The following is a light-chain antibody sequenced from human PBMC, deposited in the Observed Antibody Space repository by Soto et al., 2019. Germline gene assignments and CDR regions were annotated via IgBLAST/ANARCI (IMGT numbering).Light chain of an antibody. V-gene: IGLV1-40*01. CDR3: QSYDISLSGVV. J-gene: IGLJ2*01. CDR1: RSNIGAGYD. CDR2: GDS. Sequence: QSVLTQPPSVSGAPGQRVTISCTGSRSNIGAGYDVHWYQQLPGTAPKLLIYGDSNRPSGVPDRFSGSKSGTSASLAITGLQAEDEADYYCQSYDISLSGVVFGGGTKVTVL.